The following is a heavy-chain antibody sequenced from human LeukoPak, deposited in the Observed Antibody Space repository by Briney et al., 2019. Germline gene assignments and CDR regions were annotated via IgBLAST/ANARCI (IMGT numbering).Heavy chain of an antibody. D-gene: IGHD4/OR15-4a*01. CDR3: ARRAGAYSHPYDY. J-gene: IGHJ4*02. Sequence: QAGGSLRLSCAASGFTFSSYAMHWVRQAPGKGLEWVSFIYSDNTHYSDSVKGRFTISRDNSKNTLYLQMNSLRAEDTAVYYCARRAGAYSHPYDYWGQGTLVTVSS. CDR2: IYSDNT. CDR1: GFTFSSYA. V-gene: IGHV3-53*01.